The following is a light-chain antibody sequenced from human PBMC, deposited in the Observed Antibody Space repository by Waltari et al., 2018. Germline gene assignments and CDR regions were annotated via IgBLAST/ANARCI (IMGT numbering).Light chain of an antibody. CDR1: SSDVGAYNY. CDR2: DVS. CDR3: SSYISSSTLEL. Sequence: QSALTQPASVSGSPGQSITISCTGTSSDVGAYNYVSWYQQHPGKAHKLIIFDVSNRPSGVSIRFSGSKSGNTASLTISGLQAEDEADYYCSSYISSSTLELFGGGTSLTVL. V-gene: IGLV2-14*03. J-gene: IGLJ2*01.